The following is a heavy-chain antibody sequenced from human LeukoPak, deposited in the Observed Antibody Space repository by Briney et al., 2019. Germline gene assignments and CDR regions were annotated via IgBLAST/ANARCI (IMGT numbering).Heavy chain of an antibody. J-gene: IGHJ4*02. CDR2: IKPDSGAT. CDR3: ARDHDYGPDY. V-gene: IGHV1-2*02. Sequence: APVKVSCKASGYTFTVHYLHWLRQAPGQGLEWMGWIKPDSGATNFAQNFQGRVTMTSDTSINTAYMELSSLTSDDAAMYYCARDHDYGPDYWGQGTLVTVSA. CDR1: GYTFTVHY. D-gene: IGHD4/OR15-4a*01.